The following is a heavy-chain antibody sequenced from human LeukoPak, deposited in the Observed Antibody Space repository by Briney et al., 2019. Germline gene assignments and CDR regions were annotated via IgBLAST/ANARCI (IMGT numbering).Heavy chain of an antibody. CDR1: GFTFTSYW. Sequence: PGGSLRLSCAASGFTFTSYWMHWVRQAPGKGLVWVSRINSDGTSTNYADSVKGRFTISRDNSKNTLYLQMNSLRAEDTAVYYCARGPQNYDDSSGVSPWYFDLWGRGTLVTVSS. CDR3: ARGPQNYDDSSGVSPWYFDL. J-gene: IGHJ2*01. D-gene: IGHD3-22*01. CDR2: INSDGTST. V-gene: IGHV3-74*01.